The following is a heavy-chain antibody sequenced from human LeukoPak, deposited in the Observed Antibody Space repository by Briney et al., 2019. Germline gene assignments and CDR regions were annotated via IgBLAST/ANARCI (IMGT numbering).Heavy chain of an antibody. CDR2: IYYSGST. J-gene: IGHJ4*02. CDR1: GGSISSHY. CDR3: ARSYYDSSGYFAGRISFDY. D-gene: IGHD3-22*01. V-gene: IGHV4-59*11. Sequence: SETLSLTCTVSGGSISSHYWSWIRQPPRKGLEWAGYIYYSGSTNYNPSLKSRVTISVDTSKNQFSLKLSSVTAADTAVYYCARSYYDSSGYFAGRISFDYWGQGTLVTVSS.